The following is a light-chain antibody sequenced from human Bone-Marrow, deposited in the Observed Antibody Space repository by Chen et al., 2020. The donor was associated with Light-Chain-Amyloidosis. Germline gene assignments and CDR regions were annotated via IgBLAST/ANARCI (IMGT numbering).Light chain of an antibody. V-gene: IGLV3-25*03. CDR2: RDT. J-gene: IGLJ2*01. CDR1: DLPLKY. Sequence: SYELTQPHSVSVSPGQTASTTCSGDDLPLKYAYWYQQKPGQAPVLVIHRDTERPSGISERFSGSSSGTTATLTISGVQAEDEADYHCQSADSSGTYEVIFGGGTKLTGL. CDR3: QSADSSGTYEVI.